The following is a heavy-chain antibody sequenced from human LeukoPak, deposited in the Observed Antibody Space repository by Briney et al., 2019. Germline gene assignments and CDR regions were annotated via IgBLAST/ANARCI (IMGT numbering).Heavy chain of an antibody. J-gene: IGHJ4*02. CDR3: ARESQVDNRNDY. CDR1: GGSISSSSYY. Sequence: SETLSLNCTVSGGSISSSSYYWGWIRQPLGKGLEWIGSIYYSGSTYYNPSLKSRVTISVDTSKNQFSLKLSSVTAADTAVYYCARESQVDNRNDYWGQGTLVTVSS. D-gene: IGHD1-1*01. V-gene: IGHV4-39*07. CDR2: IYYSGST.